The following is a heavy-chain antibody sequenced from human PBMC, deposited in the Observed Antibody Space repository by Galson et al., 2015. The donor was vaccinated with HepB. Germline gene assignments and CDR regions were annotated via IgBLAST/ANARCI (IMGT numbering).Heavy chain of an antibody. CDR1: GGTFSSYA. CDR2: IIPIFGTA. J-gene: IGHJ6*03. Sequence: SVKVSCKASGGTFSSYAISWVRQAPGQGLEWMGGIIPIFGTANYAQKFQGRVTITADESTSTAYMELSSLRSEDTAVYYCARGLPPGYYYYYYMDVWGKGTTVTVSS. CDR3: ARGLPPGYYYYYYMDV. V-gene: IGHV1-69*13. D-gene: IGHD3-16*01.